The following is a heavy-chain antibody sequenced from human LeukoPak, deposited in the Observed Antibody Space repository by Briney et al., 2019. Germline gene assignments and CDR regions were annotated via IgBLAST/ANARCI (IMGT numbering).Heavy chain of an antibody. CDR2: ISYDGNTE. D-gene: IGHD3-22*01. Sequence: GGSLRLSCAASGFTFSSYGMHWVRQAPGKGLEWVAVISYDGNTEYYADSVKGRFTITRDNSKNTLYLEMNSLRAEDTAVYYCAKVHLTYYFDSSGYGFQDYWGQGTLVIVSS. J-gene: IGHJ4*02. CDR1: GFTFSSYG. V-gene: IGHV3-30*18. CDR3: AKVHLTYYFDSSGYGFQDY.